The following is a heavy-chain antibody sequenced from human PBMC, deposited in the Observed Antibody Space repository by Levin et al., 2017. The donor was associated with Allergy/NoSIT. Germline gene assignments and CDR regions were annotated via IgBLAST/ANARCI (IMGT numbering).Heavy chain of an antibody. CDR3: ARPGSLGYGTPAY. CDR2: ITGSGGIT. D-gene: IGHD3-10*01. J-gene: IGHJ4*02. Sequence: GASVKVSCAASGFTFSCYAMSWVRQAPGKGLEWVSVITGSGGITYYADSVKGRFTISRDNSKNTLYLQMNSLRAEDTAVYYCARPGSLGYGTPAYWGQGTLVTVSS. CDR1: GFTFSCYA. V-gene: IGHV3-23*01.